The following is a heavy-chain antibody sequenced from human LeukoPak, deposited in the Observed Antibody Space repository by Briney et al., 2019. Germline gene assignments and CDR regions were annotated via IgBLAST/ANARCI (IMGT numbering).Heavy chain of an antibody. Sequence: GGSPRLSCAASGFTFSYYAMSWVRQAPGKGLEWVSAITGSGGNTYYADSVKGRFTISRDNSKNTVFLQMNSLRAEDTAVYYCAKWGDYDVLTGYYVSDYWGQGTLVTVSS. J-gene: IGHJ4*02. CDR3: AKWGDYDVLTGYYVSDY. CDR2: ITGSGGNT. V-gene: IGHV3-23*01. CDR1: GFTFSYYA. D-gene: IGHD3-9*01.